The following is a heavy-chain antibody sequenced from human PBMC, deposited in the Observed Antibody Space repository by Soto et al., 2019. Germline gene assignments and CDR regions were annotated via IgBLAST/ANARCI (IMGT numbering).Heavy chain of an antibody. V-gene: IGHV5-51*01. CDR2: IYPGDSDT. CDR1: GYSFTSYW. D-gene: IGHD3-22*01. Sequence: GESLKISCKGSGYSFTSYWIGWVRQMPGKGLEWMGIIYPGDSDTRYSPSFQGQVTISADKSISTAYLQWSSLKASDTAMYYCARFSRNYYDSSGYYYFDYWGQGTLVTVSS. CDR3: ARFSRNYYDSSGYYYFDY. J-gene: IGHJ4*02.